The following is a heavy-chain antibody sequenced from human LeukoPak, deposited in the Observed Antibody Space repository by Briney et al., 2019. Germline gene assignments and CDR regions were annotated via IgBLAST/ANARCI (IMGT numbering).Heavy chain of an antibody. CDR3: ARDKDVGATLLDY. CDR1: GFTFSNYW. Sequence: GGSLRLSCAASGFTFSNYWMSWVRQTPGKGLEWVANINQDGSEKYSVDSVKGRFTISRDNAKNSLYLHMHSLRAEDTAVYYCARDKDVGATLLDYWGQGTLVTVSS. V-gene: IGHV3-7*01. CDR2: INQDGSEK. J-gene: IGHJ4*02. D-gene: IGHD1-26*01.